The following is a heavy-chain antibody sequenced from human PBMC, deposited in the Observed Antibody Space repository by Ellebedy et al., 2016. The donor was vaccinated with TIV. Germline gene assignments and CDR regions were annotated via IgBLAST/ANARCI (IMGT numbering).Heavy chain of an antibody. CDR3: ARQVLDGSGYFDL. CDR1: GYTFTGYY. CDR2: INPNSGGT. V-gene: IGHV1-2*04. J-gene: IGHJ2*01. D-gene: IGHD3-9*01. Sequence: ASVKVSCKASGYTFTGYYMHWVRQAPGQGLEWMGWINPNSGGTNYAQKFQGWVTMTRDTSISTAYMELSRLRSDDTAVYYCARQVLDGSGYFDLWGRGTLVTVSS.